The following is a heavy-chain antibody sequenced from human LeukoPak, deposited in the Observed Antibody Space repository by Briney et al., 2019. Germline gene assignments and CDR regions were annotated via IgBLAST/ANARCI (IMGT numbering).Heavy chain of an antibody. V-gene: IGHV1-8*01. J-gene: IGHJ4*02. CDR1: GYTFTSYD. CDR2: MNPNSGNT. D-gene: IGHD5-12*01. CDR3: ARHSSNSGYDYFDY. Sequence: ASVKVSCKASGYTFTSYDINWVRQASGQGLEWLGWMNPNSGNTGYAQKFQGRVTMTRNTSISTAYMELSSLRSEDTAVYYCARHSSNSGYDYFDYWGQGILVTVSS.